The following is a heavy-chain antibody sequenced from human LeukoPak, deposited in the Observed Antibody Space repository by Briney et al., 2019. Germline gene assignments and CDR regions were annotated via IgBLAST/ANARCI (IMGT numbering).Heavy chain of an antibody. V-gene: IGHV3-7*01. D-gene: IGHD1-26*01. CDR1: GFTFSSYW. Sequence: GGPLRLSGAASGFTFSSYWMSWVRQAPGKGLEGVANIKQDGSEKYYVDSVKGRFTISRDNAKSSLYLQMNSLRAEDTAVYYCARERGSHSLDYWGQGTLVTVSS. CDR3: ARERGSHSLDY. J-gene: IGHJ4*02. CDR2: IKQDGSEK.